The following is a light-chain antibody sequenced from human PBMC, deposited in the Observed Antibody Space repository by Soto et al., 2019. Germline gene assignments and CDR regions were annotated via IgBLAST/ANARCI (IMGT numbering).Light chain of an antibody. CDR2: DDR. Sequence: SYELTQPPSVSVAPGQTASITCGGNNIGAKGVHWYQQKNPGQAPVLVVFDDRARPSAIPERFSGSNSGNTATLTIRRVEAGDEADYYCQVWHSTSVRVFGGGTQLTVL. J-gene: IGLJ2*01. V-gene: IGLV3-21*02. CDR3: QVWHSTSVRV. CDR1: NIGAKG.